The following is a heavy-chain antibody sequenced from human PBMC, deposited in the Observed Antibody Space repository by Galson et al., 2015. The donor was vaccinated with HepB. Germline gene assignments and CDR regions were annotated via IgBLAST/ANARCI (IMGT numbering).Heavy chain of an antibody. CDR3: ARGRGGSHYFDY. V-gene: IGHV3-33*08. J-gene: IGHJ4*02. D-gene: IGHD3-10*01. CDR1: GFSFRTYG. Sequence: SLRLSCAASGFSFRTYGMHWVRQAPGKGLEWVAFIWYDGTNKYYADSVKGRFTISRDNSNNTLYLQMSSLRAEDSAVYYCARGRGGSHYFDYWGQGTLVT. CDR2: IWYDGTNK.